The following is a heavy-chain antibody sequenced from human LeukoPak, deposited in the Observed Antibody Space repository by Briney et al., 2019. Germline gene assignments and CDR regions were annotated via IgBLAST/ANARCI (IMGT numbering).Heavy chain of an antibody. CDR2: TFCTSKCYN. CDR3: ARGHNSAFDI. J-gene: IGHJ3*02. V-gene: IGHV6-1*01. CDR1: GDSLFSNGVA. D-gene: IGHD1-1*01. Sequence: SQTLSLTCAISGDSLFSNGVAWHWFRQSPLRGLEWLGRTFCTSKCYNEYAVYVRSRVTINPDTSKNQFSLQLSSLTPEDSAIYYCARGHNSAFDIWGQGTLVTVSS.